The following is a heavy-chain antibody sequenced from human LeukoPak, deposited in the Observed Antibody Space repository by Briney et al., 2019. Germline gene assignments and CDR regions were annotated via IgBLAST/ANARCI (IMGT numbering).Heavy chain of an antibody. CDR3: ARDPNSSGWDYNWFDP. CDR1: GYSISSGYY. D-gene: IGHD6-19*01. J-gene: IGHJ5*02. V-gene: IGHV4-38-2*02. Sequence: SETLSLTCTVSGYSISSGYYWGWIRQPPGKGLEWIGSIYHSGSTYYNPSLKSRVTISVDTSKNQFSLKLSSVTAADTAVYYCARDPNSSGWDYNWFDPWGQGTLVTVSS. CDR2: IYHSGST.